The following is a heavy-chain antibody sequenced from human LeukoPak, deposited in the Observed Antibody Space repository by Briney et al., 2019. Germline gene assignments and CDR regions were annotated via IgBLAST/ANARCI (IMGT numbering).Heavy chain of an antibody. Sequence: PGGSLRLSCAASRFTFSSYAMHWVRQAPGKGLEWVAVISYDGSNKYYADSVKGRFTISRDNSKNTLYLQINSLRAEDTAVYYCARRLRFLEWLLSPSMDVWGQGTTVTVSS. V-gene: IGHV3-30-3*01. D-gene: IGHD3-3*01. J-gene: IGHJ6*02. CDR1: RFTFSSYA. CDR2: ISYDGSNK. CDR3: ARRLRFLEWLLSPSMDV.